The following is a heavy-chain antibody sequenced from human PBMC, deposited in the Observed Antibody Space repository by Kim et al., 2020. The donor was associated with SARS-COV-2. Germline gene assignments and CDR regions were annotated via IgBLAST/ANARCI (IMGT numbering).Heavy chain of an antibody. CDR2: SYSSGST. CDR3: TRAPSSGWFDH. J-gene: IGHJ5*02. D-gene: IGHD3-22*01. CDR1: GGSISPYY. Sequence: SETLSLTCTVSGGSISPYYWCWIRQPPGKGLEWIGHSYSSGSTTYNPSLKSRVTLSVDTSKSQFSLKLTSVTAADTAVYYCTRAPSSGWFDHWGQGTLV. V-gene: IGHV4-59*01.